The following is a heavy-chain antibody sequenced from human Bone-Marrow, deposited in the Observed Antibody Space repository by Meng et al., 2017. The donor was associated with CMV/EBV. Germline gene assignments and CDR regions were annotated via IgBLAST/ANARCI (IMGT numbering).Heavy chain of an antibody. CDR3: SRYLLPAAIPVEGNWFDP. CDR2: ISAYNGNT. J-gene: IGHJ5*02. V-gene: IGHV1-18*01. CDR1: GYTFTSYG. D-gene: IGHD2-2*02. Sequence: ASVKVSCKASGYTFTSYGISWVRQAPGQGLEWMRWISAYNGNTNYAQKLQGRVTMTTDTSTSTAYMELRSLRSDDTAVYYCSRYLLPAAIPVEGNWFDPWGQGTLVTVSS.